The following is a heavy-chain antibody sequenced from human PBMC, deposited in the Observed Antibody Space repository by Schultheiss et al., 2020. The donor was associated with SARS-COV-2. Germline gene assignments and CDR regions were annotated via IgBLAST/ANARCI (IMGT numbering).Heavy chain of an antibody. CDR1: GFTFSSYW. Sequence: GGSLRLSCAASGFTFSSYWMHWVRQAPGKGLVWVSRINSDGSSTSYADSVKGRFTISRDNAKNTLYLQMNSLRAEDTAVYYCARVPDCSGGSCYFDYWGQGTLVTVSS. J-gene: IGHJ4*02. V-gene: IGHV3-74*01. D-gene: IGHD2-15*01. CDR3: ARVPDCSGGSCYFDY. CDR2: INSDGSST.